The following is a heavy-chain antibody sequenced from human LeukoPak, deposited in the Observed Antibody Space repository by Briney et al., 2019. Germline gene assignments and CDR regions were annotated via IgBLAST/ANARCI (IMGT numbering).Heavy chain of an antibody. D-gene: IGHD6-19*01. CDR3: AKDGELYSSGWYLNY. CDR2: IPYDGSNK. CDR1: GFTFSSYG. V-gene: IGHV3-30*02. J-gene: IGHJ4*02. Sequence: GGSLRLSCAASGFTFSSYGMHWVRQAPGEGLEWVAFIPYDGSNKYYADSLKGRFSISRDNSKNTLYLQMNSLRAEDTAVYYCAKDGELYSSGWYLNYRGQGTLVTVSS.